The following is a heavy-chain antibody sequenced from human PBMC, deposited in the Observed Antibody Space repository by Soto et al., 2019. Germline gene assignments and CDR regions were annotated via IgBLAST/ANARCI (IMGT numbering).Heavy chain of an antibody. D-gene: IGHD3-9*01. CDR2: ISAYNGNT. Sequence: QVQLVQSGAEVKKPGASVKVSCKASGYTFTSYGISWVRQAPGQGLEWMGWISAYNGNTNYAQKLQGRITMTTDTSTSTADMELSSLRSDDTSVYYCARYDIPNWFDPWGQGTLVTVSS. J-gene: IGHJ5*02. CDR1: GYTFTSYG. CDR3: ARYDIPNWFDP. V-gene: IGHV1-18*01.